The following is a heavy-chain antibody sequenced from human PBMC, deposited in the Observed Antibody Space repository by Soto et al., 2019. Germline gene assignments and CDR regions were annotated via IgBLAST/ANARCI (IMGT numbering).Heavy chain of an antibody. CDR1: GDSVSSNSSA. J-gene: IGHJ4*02. Sequence: PSQTLSLTCAISGDSVSSNSSAWNWIRQSPSRGLEWLGRTYYRSKWYNDYAVSVKSRITINPDTSKNQFSLQLNSVTPEDTAVYYCARDPTQWLVPRWTEYYFDYWGQGTLVTVSS. V-gene: IGHV6-1*01. CDR3: ARDPTQWLVPRWTEYYFDY. CDR2: TYYRSKWYN. D-gene: IGHD6-19*01.